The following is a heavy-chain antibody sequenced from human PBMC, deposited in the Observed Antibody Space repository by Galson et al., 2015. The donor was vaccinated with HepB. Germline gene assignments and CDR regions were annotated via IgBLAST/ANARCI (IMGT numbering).Heavy chain of an antibody. Sequence: SLRLSCAASGFTFSSYGLNWVRQAPGKGLEWVSSISSNSNFMDYTDSLRGRFTISRDNAKNSLFLQMNSLRAEDTAVYYCARTLSGSGSFLAPYDYWGQGTLVTVSS. D-gene: IGHD3-10*01. CDR2: ISSNSNFM. V-gene: IGHV3-21*01. J-gene: IGHJ4*02. CDR3: ARTLSGSGSFLAPYDY. CDR1: GFTFSSYG.